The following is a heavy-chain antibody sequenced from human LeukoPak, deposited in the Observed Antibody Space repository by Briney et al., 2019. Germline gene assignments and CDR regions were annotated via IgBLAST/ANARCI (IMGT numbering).Heavy chain of an antibody. D-gene: IGHD5-18*01. Sequence: SKTLSLTCTVSGGSISSYYWSWIRQPPGKGLEWIGYIYYSGSTNYNPSLKSRVTISVDTSKNQFSLKLSSVTAADTAVYYCARERNTAMVSWGQGTLVTVSS. J-gene: IGHJ4*02. CDR2: IYYSGST. CDR3: ARERNTAMVS. V-gene: IGHV4-59*01. CDR1: GGSISSYY.